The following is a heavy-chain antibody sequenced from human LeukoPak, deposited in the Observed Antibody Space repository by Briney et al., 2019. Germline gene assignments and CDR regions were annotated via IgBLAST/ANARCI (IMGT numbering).Heavy chain of an antibody. CDR3: ASPAQYQLLYVHAFDI. CDR1: GGTFSSYA. Sequence: ASVEVSCKASGGTFSSYAISWVRQAPGQGLEWMGGIIPIFGTANYAQKFQGRVTITTDESTSTAYMELSSLRSEDTAVYYCASPAQYQLLYVHAFDIWGQGTMVTVSS. V-gene: IGHV1-69*05. J-gene: IGHJ3*02. D-gene: IGHD2-2*02. CDR2: IIPIFGTA.